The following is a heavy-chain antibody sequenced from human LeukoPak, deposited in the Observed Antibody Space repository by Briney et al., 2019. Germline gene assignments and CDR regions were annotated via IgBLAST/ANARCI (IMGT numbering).Heavy chain of an antibody. CDR2: IYYSGST. Sequence: SETLSLTCTVSGGSISSYYWSWIRQPPGKGLEWIGYIYYSGSTNYNPSLKSRVTISVDTSKNQFSLKLSSVTAADTAVYYCGRAPLLWFGAVPYAFDIWRQRTMVTVSS. CDR3: GRAPLLWFGAVPYAFDI. D-gene: IGHD3-10*01. J-gene: IGHJ3*02. CDR1: GGSISSYY. V-gene: IGHV4-59*01.